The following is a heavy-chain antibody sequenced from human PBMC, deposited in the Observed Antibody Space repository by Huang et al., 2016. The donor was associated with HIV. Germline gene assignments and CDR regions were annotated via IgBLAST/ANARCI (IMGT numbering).Heavy chain of an antibody. CDR1: GGSINSCGYY. D-gene: IGHD4-4*01. Sequence: QVQLQESGPGLVKPSPTLSLTCTVSGGSINSCGYYWNWIRQPPGKGLEWIGYIYYSGSTYYNPYLKSRVTISVDTAKNQFSLKLSSVTAADTAVYYCARVGLQYNPDWYYFDYWGQGSLVTVSS. V-gene: IGHV4-30-4*08. J-gene: IGHJ4*02. CDR3: ARVGLQYNPDWYYFDY. CDR2: IYYSGST.